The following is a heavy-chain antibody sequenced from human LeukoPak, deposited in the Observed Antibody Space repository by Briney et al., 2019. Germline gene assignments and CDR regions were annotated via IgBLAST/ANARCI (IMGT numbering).Heavy chain of an antibody. J-gene: IGHJ4*02. CDR1: GFTFDDYA. Sequence: GGSLRLSCAASGFTFDDYAMHWVRQAPGKDLEWVSGISWNSGSIGYADSVKGRLTISRDNAKNSLYLQMNSLRAEDTALYYCAKDIGINWGQGTLVTVSS. CDR2: ISWNSGSI. D-gene: IGHD2-15*01. CDR3: AKDIGIN. V-gene: IGHV3-9*01.